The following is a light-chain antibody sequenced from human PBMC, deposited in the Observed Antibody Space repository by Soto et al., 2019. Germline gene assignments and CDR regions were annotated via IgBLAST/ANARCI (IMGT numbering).Light chain of an antibody. CDR2: GAF. Sequence: EILMTQSPVTLSVSPGERATLSCRASQSVSINLASYQQKPGQAPSLLIYGAFTRATGIPPRFSGTGSGTEFTLTISSLQSEDFALYYCQQYNDWPLTFGQGTKVEI. CDR3: QQYNDWPLT. V-gene: IGKV3-15*01. CDR1: QSVSIN. J-gene: IGKJ1*01.